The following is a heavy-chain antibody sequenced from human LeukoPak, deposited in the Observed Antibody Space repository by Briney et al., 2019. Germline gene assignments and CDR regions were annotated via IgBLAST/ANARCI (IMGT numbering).Heavy chain of an antibody. CDR2: INHSGST. CDR3: ARLRNLATLRFIHHGHAFDI. V-gene: IGHV4-34*01. D-gene: IGHD3-3*01. CDR1: GGSFSGYY. Sequence: SETLSLTCAVYGGSFSGYYWSWIRQPPGKGLEWIGEINHSGSTNYNPSLKSRVTISVDTSRNQFSLKLSSVTAADTAVYYCARLRNLATLRFIHHGHAFDIWGQGTMVTVSS. J-gene: IGHJ3*02.